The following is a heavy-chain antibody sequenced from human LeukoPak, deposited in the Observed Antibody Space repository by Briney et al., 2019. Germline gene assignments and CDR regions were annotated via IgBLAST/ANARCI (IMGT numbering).Heavy chain of an antibody. J-gene: IGHJ3*02. CDR2: IKQDGSEK. CDR3: ARVGYYGSGSYYLDAFDI. Sequence: GGSPRLSCAASGFTFSSYWMSWVRQAPGKGLEWVANIKQDGSEKYYVDSVKGRFTISRDNAKNSLYLQMNSLRAEDTAVYYCARVGYYGSGSYYLDAFDIWGQGTMVTVSS. D-gene: IGHD3-10*01. V-gene: IGHV3-7*01. CDR1: GFTFSSYW.